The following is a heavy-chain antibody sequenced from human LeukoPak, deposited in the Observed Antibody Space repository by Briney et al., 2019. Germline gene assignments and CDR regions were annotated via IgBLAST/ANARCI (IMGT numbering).Heavy chain of an antibody. CDR3: ARAHYDYVWGSYRYTEYYFDY. J-gene: IGHJ4*02. D-gene: IGHD3-16*02. V-gene: IGHV4-59*08. Sequence: PSETLSLTCTVSGGSISSYYWSWIRQPPGKGLEWIGYIYYSGSTNYNPSLKSRVTISVDTSKNQFSLKLSSVTAADTAVYYCARAHYDYVWGSYRYTEYYFDYWGQGTLVTVSS. CDR1: GGSISSYY. CDR2: IYYSGST.